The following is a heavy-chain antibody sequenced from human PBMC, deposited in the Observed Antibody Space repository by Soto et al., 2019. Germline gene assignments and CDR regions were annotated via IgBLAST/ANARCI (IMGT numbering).Heavy chain of an antibody. CDR1: GGSFSGYY. J-gene: IGHJ6*02. D-gene: IGHD3-3*01. CDR3: ARNGSYYDFWSGYYFGGGMDV. CDR2: INHSGST. Sequence: LSLTCAVYGGSFSGYYWSWIRQPPGKGLEWIGEINHSGSTNYNPSLKSRVTISVDTSKNQFSLKLSSVTAADTAVYYCARNGSYYDFWSGYYFGGGMDVWGQGTTVTVSS. V-gene: IGHV4-34*01.